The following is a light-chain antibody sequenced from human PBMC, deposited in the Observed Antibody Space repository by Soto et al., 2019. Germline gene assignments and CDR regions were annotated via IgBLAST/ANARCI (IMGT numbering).Light chain of an antibody. CDR2: AAS. Sequence: EIVLTQSPGTLSLSPGERATLSCRASQTISSSYLAWYQQKPGQAPRLLIYAASTRATGIPDRFSGSGSGTDFTLTINRLEPEDFVVYFCQQFGGSPLFTFGPGTKVYIK. CDR1: QTISSSY. J-gene: IGKJ3*01. V-gene: IGKV3-20*01. CDR3: QQFGGSPLFT.